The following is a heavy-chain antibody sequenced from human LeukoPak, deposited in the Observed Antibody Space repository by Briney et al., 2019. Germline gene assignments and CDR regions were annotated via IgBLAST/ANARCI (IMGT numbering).Heavy chain of an antibody. D-gene: IGHD3-9*01. CDR2: IYYSGST. J-gene: IGHJ3*02. V-gene: IGHV4-30-4*01. CDR3: ARGEDILTGYYNVGDAFDI. Sequence: SETLSLTCTVSGGSISSGDYYWSWIPQPPGKGLEWIRYIYYSGSTYYNPSLKSLVTISVDTSKYQFSLKLSSETAADTAVYYCARGEDILTGYYNVGDAFDIWGQGKMVTVSS. CDR1: GGSISSGDYY.